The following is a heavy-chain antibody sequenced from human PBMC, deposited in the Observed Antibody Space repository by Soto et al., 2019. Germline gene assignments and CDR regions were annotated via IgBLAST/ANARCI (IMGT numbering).Heavy chain of an antibody. CDR3: AGGGGWLPEN. CDR1: GDSSNNYY. Sequence: QVQLQEAGPGLVKPSEALSLTCTVSGDSSNNYYWSWIRQPPGKGLEWIANIHDGGATTYNPSLESRVTISVDTPKKQFSLKLNSMTAADTAVYYCAGGGGWLPENWGQGTLVSVSS. J-gene: IGHJ4*02. D-gene: IGHD5-12*01. V-gene: IGHV4-59*01. CDR2: IHDGGAT.